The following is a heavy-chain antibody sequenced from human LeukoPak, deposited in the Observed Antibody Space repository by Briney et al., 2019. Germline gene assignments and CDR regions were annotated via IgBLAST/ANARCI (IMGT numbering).Heavy chain of an antibody. J-gene: IGHJ4*02. V-gene: IGHV4-34*01. CDR1: GGSFSGYY. Sequence: SETLSLTCAVYGGSFSGYYWSWIRQPPGKGLEWIGEINHSGSTYYNPSLKSRVTISVDTSKNQFSLKLSSVTAADTAVYYCARAGYYDSSGYYSLIDYWGQGTLVTVSS. CDR3: ARAGYYDSSGYYSLIDY. CDR2: INHSGST. D-gene: IGHD3-22*01.